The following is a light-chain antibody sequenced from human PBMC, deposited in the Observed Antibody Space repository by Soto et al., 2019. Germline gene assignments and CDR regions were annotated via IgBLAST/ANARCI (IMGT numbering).Light chain of an antibody. V-gene: IGKV3-15*01. Sequence: EIVLTQSPATLSLSPGERATLSCRASQSVRTYLAWYQQKPGQAPRLLIYGASTRATAVPARFTASGSGTEFTLTIRSMTSEDFAVYYCQQYGSPGTFCQGTKVDIK. J-gene: IGKJ1*01. CDR3: QQYGSPGT. CDR1: QSVRTY. CDR2: GAS.